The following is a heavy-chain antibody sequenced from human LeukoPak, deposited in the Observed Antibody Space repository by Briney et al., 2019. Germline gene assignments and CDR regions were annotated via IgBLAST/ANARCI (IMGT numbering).Heavy chain of an antibody. D-gene: IGHD4-17*01. Sequence: GGSLRLSCAASGFTFSAYAMNWVRQAPGKGLEWVSGIGGSGGNINYADSVKGRFSIPRDNSENTLFLQMNSLRAEDTAVYYCARDSDYGDYVIDYWGQGTLVTVSS. J-gene: IGHJ4*02. CDR3: ARDSDYGDYVIDY. V-gene: IGHV3-23*01. CDR1: GFTFSAYA. CDR2: IGGSGGNI.